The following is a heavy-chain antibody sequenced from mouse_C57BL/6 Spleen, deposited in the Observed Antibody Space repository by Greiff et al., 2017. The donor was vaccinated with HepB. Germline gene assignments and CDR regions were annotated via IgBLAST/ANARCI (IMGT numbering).Heavy chain of an antibody. D-gene: IGHD3-2*02. Sequence: VQLKEPGAELVKPGASVKLSCKASGYTFTSYWMHWVKQRPGRGLEWIGRIDPNSGGTKYNEKFKSKATLTVDKPSSTAYMQLSSLTSEDSAVYYCARELRLLAGFAYWGQGTLVTVSA. V-gene: IGHV1-72*01. CDR1: GYTFTSYW. CDR3: ARELRLLAGFAY. J-gene: IGHJ3*01. CDR2: IDPNSGGT.